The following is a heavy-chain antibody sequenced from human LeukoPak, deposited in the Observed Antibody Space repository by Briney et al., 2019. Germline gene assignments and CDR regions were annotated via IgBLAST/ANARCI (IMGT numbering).Heavy chain of an antibody. CDR2: IIPILGIA. V-gene: IGHV1-69*04. Sequence: ASVKVSCKASGGTFSSYAISWVRQAPGQVLEWMGRIIPILGIANYAQKFQGRVTITADKSTSTAYMELSSLRSEDTAVYYCARLTTPCSGGSCYPTDTDYWGQGTLVTVSS. D-gene: IGHD2-15*01. J-gene: IGHJ4*02. CDR1: GGTFSSYA. CDR3: ARLTTPCSGGSCYPTDTDY.